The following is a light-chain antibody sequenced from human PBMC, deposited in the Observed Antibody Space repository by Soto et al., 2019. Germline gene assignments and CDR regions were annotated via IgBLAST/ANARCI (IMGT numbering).Light chain of an antibody. CDR3: MQALQTPRT. J-gene: IGKJ2*01. CDR2: LVY. V-gene: IGKV2-28*01. Sequence: DIVMTQSPLSLPVTPGEPASISCRSSQSLLHSNGYNYLDWYLQKPGQSQHLLIYLVYNRASGVPERFSGSGSGTDFTLKISRVEAEDVGVYYCMQALQTPRTFGQGTKREIK. CDR1: QSLLHSNGYNY.